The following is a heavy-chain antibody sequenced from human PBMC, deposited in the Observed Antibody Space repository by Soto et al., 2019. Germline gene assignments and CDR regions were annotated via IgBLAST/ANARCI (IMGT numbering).Heavy chain of an antibody. CDR2: IYYSGTT. CDR1: YGYINNFY. J-gene: IGHJ4*02. V-gene: IGHV4-59*01. D-gene: IGHD2-21*01. Sequence: LETLCLTWTVSYGYINNFYWRRILQTPGKGLEWMGYIYYSGTTTNYTPSLKSRVTLSVDTSKNQFSLKLSSVNTADSSIYYCTRGGDPYKTGHWGQGTLVTVSS. CDR3: TRGGDPYKTGH.